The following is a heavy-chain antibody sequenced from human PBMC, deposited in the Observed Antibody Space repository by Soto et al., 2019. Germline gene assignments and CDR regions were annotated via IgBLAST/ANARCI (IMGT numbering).Heavy chain of an antibody. J-gene: IGHJ3*02. CDR2: ISYDGSNK. V-gene: IGHV3-30*18. D-gene: IGHD1-26*01. Sequence: QVQLVESGGGVVQPGRSLRLSCAASGFTFRSYGMHWVRQAPGTGLEWVAVISYDGSNKYYADSVKGRFTISRDNSKNTLYLQMNSLRAEDTAVYYCAKGGVGSTSTAFDIWGQGTMVTVSS. CDR3: AKGGVGSTSTAFDI. CDR1: GFTFRSYG.